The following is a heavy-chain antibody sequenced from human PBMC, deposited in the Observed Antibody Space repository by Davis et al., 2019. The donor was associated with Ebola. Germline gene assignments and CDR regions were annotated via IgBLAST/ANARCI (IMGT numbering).Heavy chain of an antibody. CDR2: ISSSSSYT. J-gene: IGHJ6*04. Sequence: GESLKISCAVSGFTFSDSYMSWIRQAPGKGLEWVSYISSSSSYTNYADSVKGRFTISRDNAKNSLYLQMNSLRAEDTAVYYCARDLVVVVAANQGWYYGMDVWGKGTTVTVSS. D-gene: IGHD2-15*01. CDR3: ARDLVVVVAANQGWYYGMDV. V-gene: IGHV3-11*06. CDR1: GFTFSDSY.